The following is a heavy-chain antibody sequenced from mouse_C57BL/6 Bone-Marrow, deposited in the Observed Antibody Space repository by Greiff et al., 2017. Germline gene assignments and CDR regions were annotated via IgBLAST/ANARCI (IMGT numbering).Heavy chain of an antibody. Sequence: EVKLMEPGGGLVQPGGSLKLSCAASGFTFSDYGMAWVRQAPRKGPEWVAFISNLAYGIKYADTVTGRFTISRENAKNTSYLQLIGLRSEDSAMYYCARVDYDGFAYWGQGTPLTVSA. V-gene: IGHV5-15*01. CDR3: ARVDYDGFAY. CDR1: GFTFSDYG. J-gene: IGHJ2*01. D-gene: IGHD2-4*01. CDR2: ISNLAYGI.